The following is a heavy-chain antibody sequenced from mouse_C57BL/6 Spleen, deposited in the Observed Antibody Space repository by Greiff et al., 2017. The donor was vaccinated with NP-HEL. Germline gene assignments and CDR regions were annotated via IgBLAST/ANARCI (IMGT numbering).Heavy chain of an antibody. Sequence: VQLQQPGAELVMPGASVKLSCKASGYTFTSYWMHWVKQRPGQGLEWIGEIDPSDSYTNYNQKFKGKSTLTVDKSSSTAYMQLSSLTSEDSAVYYCAREGGRRDAMDYWGQGTSVTVSS. CDR2: IDPSDSYT. CDR1: GYTFTSYW. CDR3: AREGGRRDAMDY. V-gene: IGHV1-69*01. J-gene: IGHJ4*01.